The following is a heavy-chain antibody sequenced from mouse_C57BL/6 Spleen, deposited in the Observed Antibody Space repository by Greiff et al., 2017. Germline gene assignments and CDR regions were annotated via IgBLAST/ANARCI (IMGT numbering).Heavy chain of an antibody. J-gene: IGHJ4*01. CDR2: ISSGSSTI. D-gene: IGHD1-1*01. CDR1: GFTFSDSG. Sequence: EVKLVESGGGLVKPGGSLKLSCAVSGFTFSDSGMHWVRQAPEKGLEWVAYISSGSSTIYYADTVKGRFTISRDNAKTTLFLQVTSLRSEDTAMYYCASPANYDISYAVDYWGQGTSVTVST. V-gene: IGHV5-17*01. CDR3: ASPANYDISYAVDY.